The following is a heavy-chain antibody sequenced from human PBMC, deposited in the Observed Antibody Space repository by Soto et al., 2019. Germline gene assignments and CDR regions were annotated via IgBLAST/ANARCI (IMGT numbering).Heavy chain of an antibody. D-gene: IGHD6-6*01. CDR3: AREPSGSENWFDP. V-gene: IGHV4-4*02. Sequence: PSETLSLTCAVSGGSISSSNWWSWVRQPPGKGLEWIGEIYHSGSTNYNPSLKSRVTISVDKSKNQFSLKLSSVTAADTAVYYCAREPSGSENWFDPWGQGTLVTVSS. CDR1: GGSISSSNW. J-gene: IGHJ5*02. CDR2: IYHSGST.